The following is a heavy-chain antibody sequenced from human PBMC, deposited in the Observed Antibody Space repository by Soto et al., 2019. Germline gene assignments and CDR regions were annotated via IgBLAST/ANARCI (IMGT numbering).Heavy chain of an antibody. Sequence: QVQVQESGPGLVKPSQTLSLTCTVSGGSISSGGYYWSWIRRHPGKGLEWIGFIYYSGSTYYNPSLKSRVTISVDTSKNQFSLKLSSVTAADTAVYYCARDTSVGAFDIWGQGTMVTVSS. J-gene: IGHJ3*02. CDR2: IYYSGST. V-gene: IGHV4-31*03. CDR3: ARDTSVGAFDI. CDR1: GGSISSGGYY.